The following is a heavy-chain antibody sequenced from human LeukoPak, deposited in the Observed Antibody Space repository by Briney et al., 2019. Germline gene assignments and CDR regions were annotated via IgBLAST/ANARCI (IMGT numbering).Heavy chain of an antibody. D-gene: IGHD5-12*01. CDR1: GFTFRSYA. J-gene: IGHJ4*02. CDR2: ISGSGGST. V-gene: IGHV3-23*01. Sequence: GGSLRLSCEASGFTFRSYAISWVRQDPGKGLEWVSAISGSGGSTYYADSVKGRFTISRDNSKNTLYLQMNSLRAEYTAVYYCAKDGGWLRLRGRYFDYWGQGTLVTVSS. CDR3: AKDGGWLRLRGRYFDY.